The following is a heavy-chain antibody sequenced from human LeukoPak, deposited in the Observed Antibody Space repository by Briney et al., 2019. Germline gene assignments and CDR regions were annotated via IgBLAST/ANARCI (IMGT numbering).Heavy chain of an antibody. CDR3: ARVGGYDYDLDY. Sequence: PGGSLRLSCAASGFIVSNNYMSWVRQAPGKGLEWVSVIYTGGSTYYADSVKGRFTISRDNSKNTLYFQMNSLRAEDTAVYYCARVGGYDYDLDYWGQGTLVTVSS. CDR1: GFIVSNNY. D-gene: IGHD5-12*01. CDR2: IYTGGST. V-gene: IGHV3-66*01. J-gene: IGHJ4*02.